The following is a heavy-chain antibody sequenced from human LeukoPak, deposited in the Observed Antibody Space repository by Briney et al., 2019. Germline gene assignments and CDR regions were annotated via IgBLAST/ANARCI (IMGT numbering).Heavy chain of an antibody. D-gene: IGHD2-2*03. V-gene: IGHV3-23*01. CDR2: ISGNGAST. Sequence: GGCLRLSCAASGFTFSSYAMSWVRQAPGKGLEWVSTISGNGASTYYADSVKGRFTISRDNSKNTLYLQMNSLRAEDTAVYYCAKGSLDTVVVPAARGLVDDWGQGSLVTVYS. CDR3: AKGSLDTVVVPAARGLVDD. J-gene: IGHJ4*02. CDR1: GFTFSSYA.